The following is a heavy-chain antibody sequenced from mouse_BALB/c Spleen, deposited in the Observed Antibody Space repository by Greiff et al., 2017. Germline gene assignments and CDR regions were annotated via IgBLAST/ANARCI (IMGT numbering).Heavy chain of an antibody. CDR2: VNPDSSTI. V-gene: IGHV4-1*02. J-gene: IGHJ4*01. Sequence: DVKLQESGGGLVQPGGSLKLSCAASGFDFSRYWMSWVRQAPGKGLEWIGEVNPDSSTINYTPSLKDKSIISRDNAKNTLYLQMSKVRSEDTALYYCAREENYGESPMDYWGQGTSDTVSS. CDR3: AREENYGESPMDY. CDR1: GFDFSRYW. D-gene: IGHD1-2*01.